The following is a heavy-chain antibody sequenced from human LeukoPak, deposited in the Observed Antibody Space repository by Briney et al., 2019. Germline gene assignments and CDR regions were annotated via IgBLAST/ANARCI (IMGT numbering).Heavy chain of an antibody. CDR1: GFTFSSYE. CDR2: ISSSGSTI. Sequence: PGGSLRLSCAASGFTFSSYEMNWVRQAPGKGLEWVSYISSSGSTIYYADSVKGRFTISRDNAKNSLYLQTNSLRAEDTAVYYCARVGYSGWNLEYWGQGTLVTVSS. V-gene: IGHV3-48*03. J-gene: IGHJ4*02. CDR3: ARVGYSGWNLEY. D-gene: IGHD5-12*01.